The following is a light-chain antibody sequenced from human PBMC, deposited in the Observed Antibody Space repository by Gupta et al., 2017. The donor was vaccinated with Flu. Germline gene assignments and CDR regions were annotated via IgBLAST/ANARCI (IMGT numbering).Light chain of an antibody. CDR2: EVS. J-gene: IGLJ2*01. CDR3: SSYTSSSRHVV. Sequence: SALPQPAPTHPPSGSSITISCTGTSSDVGGYNYVYWYQQHPGKAPKLMIYEVSNRPSGVSDRFSGSKSDNTASLTISGLQAEDEADYYCSSYTSSSRHVVFGGGTKLTVL. CDR1: SSDVGGYNY. V-gene: IGLV2-14*01.